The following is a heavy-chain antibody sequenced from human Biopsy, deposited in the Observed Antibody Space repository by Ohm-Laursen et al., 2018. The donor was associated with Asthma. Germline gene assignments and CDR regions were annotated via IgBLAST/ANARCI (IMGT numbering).Heavy chain of an antibody. J-gene: IGHJ1*01. V-gene: IGHV3-7*01. CDR2: IKHDGTEK. CDR3: ARTFHFWSPYHAEHYQL. CDR1: GNSLGSYS. Sequence: SLRLSCAASGNSLGSYSLYWVRQVPGKGLEWVANIKHDGTEKNHVDSLKGRFTISRDNAKNSLYLQMNSLRAEDTAVYYCARTFHFWSPYHAEHYQLWGQGTLVTVSS. D-gene: IGHD3-3*02.